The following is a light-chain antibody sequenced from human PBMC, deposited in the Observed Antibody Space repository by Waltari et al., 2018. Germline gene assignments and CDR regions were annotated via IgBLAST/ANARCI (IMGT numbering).Light chain of an antibody. CDR2: DVS. J-gene: IGLJ2*01. Sequence: QSALTQPASVSGSPGQSITISCPGTSSHFVSWYQRYPGKAPKLMIFDVSNRPSGVSDRFSGSKSANMASLTISGLLAEDEADYYCSSFTGGSNVLFGGGTKLTVL. CDR3: SSFTGGSNVL. V-gene: IGLV2-14*03. CDR1: SSHF.